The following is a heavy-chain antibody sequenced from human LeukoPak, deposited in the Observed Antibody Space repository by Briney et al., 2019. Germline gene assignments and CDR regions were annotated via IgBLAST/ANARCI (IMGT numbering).Heavy chain of an antibody. J-gene: IGHJ6*02. V-gene: IGHV3-21*06. CDR1: GFTFSDFD. CDR2: ISSTSSYI. Sequence: GGSLRLSCVASGFTFSDFDMNWVRQAPGKGLEWVSSISSTSSYIYYADSVKGRFTISRDNAKNSLYLQMNSLRAEDTAVYYCARALWSGPVYYGMDVWGQGTTVTVSS. D-gene: IGHD3-10*01. CDR3: ARALWSGPVYYGMDV.